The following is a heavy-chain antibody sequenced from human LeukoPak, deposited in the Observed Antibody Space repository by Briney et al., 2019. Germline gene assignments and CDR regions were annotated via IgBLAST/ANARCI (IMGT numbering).Heavy chain of an antibody. D-gene: IGHD6-19*01. J-gene: IGHJ4*02. CDR2: IKEDGRDI. Sequence: GGSLRLSCAASQFSMSYDWMHWVRQAPGKGLEWVASIKEDGRDIHYLDSVKGRFSISRDNAKNSLYLEMNTLRAEDTAVYYCVRGSGRFFGLWGQGSLVTVSS. CDR3: VRGSGRFFGL. V-gene: IGHV3-7*01. CDR1: QFSMSYDW.